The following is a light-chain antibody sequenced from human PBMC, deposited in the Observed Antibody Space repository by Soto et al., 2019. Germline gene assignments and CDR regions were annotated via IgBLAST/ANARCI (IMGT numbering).Light chain of an antibody. J-gene: IGKJ4*01. CDR1: RSISTF. CDR2: DAS. V-gene: IGKV1-39*01. Sequence: DIQMTQSPSSLSASVGDTVNITCRASRSISTFLNWYQHKPGTAPKLLIYDASRLQSGVPSRFSGSASGTDFTLTIGSLRPEDVATYYCQQSDSIPTFGGGTKVEI. CDR3: QQSDSIPT.